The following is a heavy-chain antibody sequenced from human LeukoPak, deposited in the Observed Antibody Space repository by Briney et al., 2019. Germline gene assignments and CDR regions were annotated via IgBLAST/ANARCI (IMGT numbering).Heavy chain of an antibody. D-gene: IGHD6-13*01. CDR1: GGSISSGGHY. CDR3: ARSHIAAAGSLDY. CDR2: IYYSGST. V-gene: IGHV4-31*03. J-gene: IGHJ4*02. Sequence: SETLSLTCTVSGGSISSGGHYWSWIRQHPGKGLEWIGYIYYSGSTYYNPSLKSRVTISVDTSKNQFSLKLSSVTAADTAVYYCARSHIAAAGSLDYWGQGTLVTVSS.